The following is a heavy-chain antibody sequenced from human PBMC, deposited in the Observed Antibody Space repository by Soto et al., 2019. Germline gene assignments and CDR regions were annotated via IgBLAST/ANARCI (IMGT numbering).Heavy chain of an antibody. D-gene: IGHD3-9*01. CDR2: INHSGST. CDR1: GGSFSGYY. Sequence: QVQLQQWGAGLLKPSETLSLTCAVYGGSFSGYYWSWIRQPPGKGLEWIGEINHSGSTNYNPSLKSRVTISVDTSKNQFFLKLSSVTAADTAVYYCARGGYDILTGYYKRDYYYYYYMDVWGKGTTVTVSS. V-gene: IGHV4-34*01. CDR3: ARGGYDILTGYYKRDYYYYYYMDV. J-gene: IGHJ6*03.